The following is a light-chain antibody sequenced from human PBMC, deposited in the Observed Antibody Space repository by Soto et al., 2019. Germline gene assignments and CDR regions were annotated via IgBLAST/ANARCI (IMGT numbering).Light chain of an antibody. CDR2: EVS. Sequence: SVLTQPASVSGSPGQSITISCTGTSSDVGGYNSVSWYRQHPGKAPKLMIYEVSNRPSGVSDRFSGSKSGNTASLTISGLQAEDDDDYYCSSYTIRSTYVFGSGTKVTVL. CDR3: SSYTIRSTYV. CDR1: SSDVGGYNS. J-gene: IGLJ1*01. V-gene: IGLV2-14*01.